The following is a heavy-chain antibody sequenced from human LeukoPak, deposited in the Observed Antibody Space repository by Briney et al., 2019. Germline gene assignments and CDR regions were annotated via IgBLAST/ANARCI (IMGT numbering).Heavy chain of an antibody. CDR1: GYTFTGYY. J-gene: IGHJ4*02. V-gene: IGHV1-69*13. Sequence: SVKVSCKASGYTFTGYYMHWVRQAPGQGLEWMGGIIPIFGTANYAQKFQGRVTITADESTSTAYMELSSLRSEDTAVYYCARVGAKSVFTFDYWGQGTLVTVSS. CDR3: ARVGAKSVFTFDY. D-gene: IGHD1-26*01. CDR2: IIPIFGTA.